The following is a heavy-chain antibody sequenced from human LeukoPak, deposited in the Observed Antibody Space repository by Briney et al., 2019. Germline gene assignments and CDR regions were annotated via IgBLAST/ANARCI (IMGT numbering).Heavy chain of an antibody. CDR3: ARDGGYCGSTSCYALY. J-gene: IGHJ4*02. CDR1: GYTFTSYY. D-gene: IGHD2-2*01. CDR2: INPSDGGA. Sequence: ASVKVSCMASGYTFTSYYMHWVRQAPGQGLEWIGIINPSDGGASYAQKFQGRVTMTRDTSTGTVYMELSSLRSEDTAVYYCARDGGYCGSTSCYALYWGQGTLVTVSS. V-gene: IGHV1-46*01.